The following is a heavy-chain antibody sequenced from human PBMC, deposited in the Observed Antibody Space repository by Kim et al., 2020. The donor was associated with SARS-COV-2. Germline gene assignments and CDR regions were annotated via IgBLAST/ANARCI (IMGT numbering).Heavy chain of an antibody. J-gene: IGHJ6*03. CDR3: AREQSGTIYYYYDIDV. Sequence: GGSLRLSCAASGFTFSSYSMNWVRQAPGKGLEWVSSISSSSSYIYYADSVKGGFTITSDNAKNSLYLQMNSMRAEDTAADYCAREQSGTIYYYYDIDVWG. CDR1: GFTFSSYS. CDR2: ISSSSSYI. D-gene: IGHD6-25*01. V-gene: IGHV3-21*01.